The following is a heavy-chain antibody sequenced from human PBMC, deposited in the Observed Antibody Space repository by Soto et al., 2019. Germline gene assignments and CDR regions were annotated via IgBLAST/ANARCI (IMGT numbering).Heavy chain of an antibody. CDR2: IYRTGST. Sequence: PSETLSLTCAVSGGSFSSNNWWTWVRQPPGQGLEWIGEIYRTGSTNYNPSLKSRVTISLDKSEKQISLKVTSLTAADTAVYYCASRDPGTSVDYWGQGTLVTASS. V-gene: IGHV4-4*02. CDR1: GGSFSSNNW. J-gene: IGHJ4*02. D-gene: IGHD1-7*01. CDR3: ASRDPGTSVDY.